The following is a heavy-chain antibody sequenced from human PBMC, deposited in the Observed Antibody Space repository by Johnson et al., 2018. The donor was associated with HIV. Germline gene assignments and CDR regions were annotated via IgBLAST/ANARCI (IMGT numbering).Heavy chain of an antibody. CDR1: GFTFSSYW. Sequence: VQLVESGGGLVQPGGSLRLSCAASGFTFSSYWMSWVRQAPGKGLEWVANIKQDGSEKYYVESVKGRFTISRDNAKNSLYLQMNSLRAEDTAVYYCARDRRFGELFPGAFDIWGQGTMVTVSS. CDR2: IKQDGSEK. V-gene: IGHV3-7*01. CDR3: ARDRRFGELFPGAFDI. D-gene: IGHD3-10*01. J-gene: IGHJ3*02.